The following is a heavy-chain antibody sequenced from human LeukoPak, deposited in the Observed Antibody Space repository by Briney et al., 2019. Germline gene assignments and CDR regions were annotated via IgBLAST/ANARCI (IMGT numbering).Heavy chain of an antibody. CDR1: GFTFSSYG. J-gene: IGHJ3*02. CDR3: ARDSRSPDAFDI. Sequence: GGSLRLSCAASGFTFSSYGMHWVRQAPGKGLEWVAVIWYDGSNKYYADSVKGRFTISRDNSKNTLYLQMNSLRAEDTAVYYCARDSRSPDAFDIWGQGTMVTVSS. V-gene: IGHV3-33*01. CDR2: IWYDGSNK.